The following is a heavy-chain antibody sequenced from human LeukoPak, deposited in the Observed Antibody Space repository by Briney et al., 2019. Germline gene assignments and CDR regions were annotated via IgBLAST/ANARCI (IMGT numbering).Heavy chain of an antibody. CDR2: IYYSGSI. CDR1: GYSISSSNY. J-gene: IGHJ3*02. V-gene: IGHV4-28*05. D-gene: IGHD4-17*01. Sequence: SETLSLTCAVSGYSISSSNYWGWIRQPPGKGLEWIGHIYYSGSIYYNPSLKSRVTMSVDTSKNQFSLKLSSVTAVDTAVYYCARKATTGPTKAAFDIWGQGTMVAVSS. CDR3: ARKATTGPTKAAFDI.